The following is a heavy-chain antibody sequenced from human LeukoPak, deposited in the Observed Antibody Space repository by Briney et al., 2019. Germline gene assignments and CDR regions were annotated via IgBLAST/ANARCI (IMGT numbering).Heavy chain of an antibody. Sequence: GRSLRLSCAAYGFTFSSYCMHWVRQAPGKGLEWVAVISYDGSNKYYADSVKGRFTISRDNSKNTLYLQMNSLRAEDTAVYYCAKELGNAMATIPRAFDIWSQGTMVTVSS. CDR1: GFTFSSYC. J-gene: IGHJ3*02. CDR3: AKELGNAMATIPRAFDI. D-gene: IGHD5-24*01. CDR2: ISYDGSNK. V-gene: IGHV3-30*18.